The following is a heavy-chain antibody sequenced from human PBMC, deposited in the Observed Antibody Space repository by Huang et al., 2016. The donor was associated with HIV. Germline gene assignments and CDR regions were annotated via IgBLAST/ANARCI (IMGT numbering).Heavy chain of an antibody. CDR2: IRASRGDK. Sequence: QIQLMQSGPELKQPGASVKVSCKASGYTFTVYGITWVRQAPGQGPEWMGWIRASRGDKEDAQKFKGRVTLTTETSTNIAYMELRSLRSDDTAKYYCARDPKYHRIGYYRQRRGIDIWGQGTMVIVSS. CDR1: GYTFTVYG. V-gene: IGHV1-18*01. J-gene: IGHJ3*02. D-gene: IGHD3-22*01. CDR3: ARDPKYHRIGYYRQRRGIDI.